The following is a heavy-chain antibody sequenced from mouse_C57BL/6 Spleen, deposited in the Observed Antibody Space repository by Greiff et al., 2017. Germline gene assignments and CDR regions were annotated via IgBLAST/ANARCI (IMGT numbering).Heavy chain of an antibody. Sequence: VQLQQSGAELARPGASVKLSCKASGYTFTSYGISWVKQRPGQGLEWIGEIYPTSGNTYYNEKFKGKATLTADKSSSTAYMQLRSLTSEDSAVECCANDYGSGFDYWGQGTSLTVSS. CDR1: GYTFTSYG. CDR3: ANDYGSGFDY. D-gene: IGHD1-1*01. J-gene: IGHJ2*02. V-gene: IGHV1-81*01. CDR2: IYPTSGNT.